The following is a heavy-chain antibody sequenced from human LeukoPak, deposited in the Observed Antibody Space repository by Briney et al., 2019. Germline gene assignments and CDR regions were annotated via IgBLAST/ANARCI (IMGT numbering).Heavy chain of an antibody. J-gene: IGHJ4*02. CDR2: INSDGSST. V-gene: IGHV3-74*01. CDR1: GFTLSSYW. D-gene: IGHD3-3*01. CDR3: ARSPTGVVSLHV. Sequence: PGGSLRLSCAASGFTLSSYWMHWVRQAPGKGPVWVSRINSDGSSTSYADSVKGRFTISRDNAKNSLYLQMNSLRAEDTAVYYCARSPTGVVSLHVWGQGTLVTVSS.